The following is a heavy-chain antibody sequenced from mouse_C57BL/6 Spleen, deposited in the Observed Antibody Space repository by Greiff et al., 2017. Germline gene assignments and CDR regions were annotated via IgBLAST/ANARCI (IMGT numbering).Heavy chain of an antibody. V-gene: IGHV3-8*01. J-gene: IGHJ4*01. Sequence: EVKLVESGPGLAKPSQTLSLTCSVTGYSITSDYWNWIRKFPGNKLEYMGYISYSGSTYYNPSLKSRISITRDTSKNQYYLQLNSVTTEDTATYYCARGGDYGGYYVGAVDYWGQGTSVTVSS. CDR2: ISYSGST. CDR1: GYSITSDY. CDR3: ARGGDYGGYYVGAVDY. D-gene: IGHD2-3*01.